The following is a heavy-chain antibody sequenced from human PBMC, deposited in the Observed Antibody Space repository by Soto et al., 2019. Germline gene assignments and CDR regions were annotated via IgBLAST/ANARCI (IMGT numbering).Heavy chain of an antibody. CDR3: AKARYYDSTGYLYYFDY. CDR2: VSGSGGGT. D-gene: IGHD3-22*01. J-gene: IGHJ4*02. V-gene: IGHV3-23*01. CDR1: GFTFNTYG. Sequence: PGGSLRLSCAASGFTFNTYGMTWVRQAPGKGLEWVSTVSGSGGGTYYADSVKGRFTISRVNSKNTLYLQMNSLRAEDTAVYYCAKARYYDSTGYLYYFDYWGQGTLVTVSS.